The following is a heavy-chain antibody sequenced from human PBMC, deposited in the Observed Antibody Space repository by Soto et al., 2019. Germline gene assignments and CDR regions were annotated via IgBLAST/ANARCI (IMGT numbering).Heavy chain of an antibody. V-gene: IGHV1-18*01. CDR2: ISAYNGNT. CDR3: ARENSGYYDFWSGYYKPGHYYGMDV. Sequence: EASVKVSCKASGYTFTSYGISWVRQAPGQGLEWMGWISAYNGNTNYAQKFQGWVTMTRDTSISTAYMELSRLRPDDTAVYYCARENSGYYDFWSGYYKPGHYYGMDVWGQGTTVTVSS. CDR1: GYTFTSYG. J-gene: IGHJ6*02. D-gene: IGHD3-3*01.